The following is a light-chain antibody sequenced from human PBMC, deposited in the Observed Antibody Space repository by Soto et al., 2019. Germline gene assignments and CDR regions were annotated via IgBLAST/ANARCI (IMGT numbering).Light chain of an antibody. Sequence: QSVLTQPASVSGSPGQSITISCTGTSSDVGGYNYVSWYQQHPGKAPKVIIYDVSNRPSGVSNRFSGSKSGNTASLTISGLQAEDEADYYCGSYTSSDSWVFGGGTQLTVL. CDR1: SSDVGGYNY. CDR2: DVS. V-gene: IGLV2-14*03. CDR3: GSYTSSDSWV. J-gene: IGLJ3*02.